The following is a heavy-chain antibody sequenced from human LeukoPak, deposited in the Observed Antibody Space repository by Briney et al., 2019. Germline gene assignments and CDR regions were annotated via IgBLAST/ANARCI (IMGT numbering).Heavy chain of an antibody. CDR3: ARSTVGVTPGGMDV. Sequence: PGGSLRLSCAASGFTVSSNYMSWVRQAPGKGLEWVSVIYSGGSTYYADSVKGRFTISRDYSKNTLYLQMNSLRAEDTAVYYCARSTVGVTPGGMDVWGQGTMVTVSS. J-gene: IGHJ6*02. D-gene: IGHD4-23*01. CDR1: GFTVSSNY. CDR2: IYSGGST. V-gene: IGHV3-66*01.